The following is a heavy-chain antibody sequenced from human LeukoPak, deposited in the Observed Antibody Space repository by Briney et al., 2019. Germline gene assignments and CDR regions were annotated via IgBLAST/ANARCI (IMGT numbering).Heavy chain of an antibody. V-gene: IGHV5-10-1*01. Sequence: GESLKISCKGSGYSFASYWIGWVRQMPGKGLEWMGRIDPSDSYTNYSPSFQGHVTISADKSISTAYLQWSSLKASDTAMYYCARPSYYYGSGSYSDSYYFDYWGQGTLVTVSS. J-gene: IGHJ4*02. CDR1: GYSFASYW. D-gene: IGHD3-10*01. CDR2: IDPSDSYT. CDR3: ARPSYYYGSGSYSDSYYFDY.